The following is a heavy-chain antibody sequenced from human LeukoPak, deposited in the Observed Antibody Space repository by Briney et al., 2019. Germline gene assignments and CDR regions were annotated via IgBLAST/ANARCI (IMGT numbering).Heavy chain of an antibody. CDR2: INQAGSQK. J-gene: IGHJ6*02. D-gene: IGHD3-16*01. Sequence: PGGSLRLSCAASGYTFSTYWMSWVRQAPGKGPEWVANINQAGSQKYYVDSVKGRFTISRDNAKNLLYLQMNSLRAEDTAVYYCTTDEQGDYYYGMDVWGQGTTVTVSS. CDR1: GYTFSTYW. CDR3: TTDEQGDYYYGMDV. V-gene: IGHV3-7*01.